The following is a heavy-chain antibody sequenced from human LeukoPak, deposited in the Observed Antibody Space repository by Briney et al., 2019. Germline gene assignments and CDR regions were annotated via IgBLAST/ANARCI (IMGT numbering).Heavy chain of an antibody. CDR2: ISSSSSYI. CDR3: ARDYYDSSGQWYYFDY. CDR1: GFTFSSYS. D-gene: IGHD3-22*01. J-gene: IGHJ4*02. V-gene: IGHV3-21*01. Sequence: GGSLRLSCAASGFTFSSYSMNWVRQAPGKGLEWVSSISSSSSYIYYADSVKGRFTMSRDNAKNSPYLQMNSLRAEDTAVYYCARDYYDSSGQWYYFDYWGQGTLVTVSS.